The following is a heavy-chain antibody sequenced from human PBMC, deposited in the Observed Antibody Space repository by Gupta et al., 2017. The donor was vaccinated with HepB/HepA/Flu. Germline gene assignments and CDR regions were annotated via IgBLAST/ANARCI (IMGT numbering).Heavy chain of an antibody. CDR3: ARLAGYSSGWHGYYLDY. D-gene: IGHD6-19*01. V-gene: IGHV4-39*01. CDR2: IHYSGSP. Sequence: HLQLHESGPGLVKPSETLSPTCTVSGDSITTNNYYWAWIRQPPGKGLEWIGKIHYSGSPYYNPSLKSRVTISVDASKNQFSLKLNSVTAADTAIYYCARLAGYSSGWHGYYLDYWGQGTLVTVSP. J-gene: IGHJ4*02. CDR1: GDSITTNNYY.